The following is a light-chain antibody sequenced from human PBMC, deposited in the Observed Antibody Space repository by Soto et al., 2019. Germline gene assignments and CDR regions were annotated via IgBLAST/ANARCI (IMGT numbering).Light chain of an antibody. J-gene: IGKJ1*01. CDR3: QHYNSYSEA. CDR1: QSVSSN. CDR2: GAS. V-gene: IGKV3-15*01. Sequence: EIVMTQSPATLSVSPGERATLSCRASQSVSSNLAWYQHKPGQAPRLLIYGASTRATGIPARFSGSGSGTDFTLTISSLQPEDFATYYCQHYNSYSEAFGQGTKVDIK.